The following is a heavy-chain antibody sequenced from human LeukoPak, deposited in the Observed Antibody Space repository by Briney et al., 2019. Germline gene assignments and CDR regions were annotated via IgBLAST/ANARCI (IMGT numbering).Heavy chain of an antibody. J-gene: IGHJ3*01. CDR1: GFIFGNAW. CDR3: ATEGTFYGYHSFDV. D-gene: IGHD2/OR15-2a*01. CDR2: IKRKSDGGTT. Sequence: GGSLRLSCAASGFIFGNAWMSWVRQVPGRGLEWIGHIKRKSDGGTTDYAAPAKGRFTISRDDSKNTLHLQINSLKTEDTAVYYCATEGTFYGYHSFDVWGPGTLVTVSS. V-gene: IGHV3-15*01.